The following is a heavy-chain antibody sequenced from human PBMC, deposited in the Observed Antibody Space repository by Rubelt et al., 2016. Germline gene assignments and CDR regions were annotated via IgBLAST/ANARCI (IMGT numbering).Heavy chain of an antibody. J-gene: IGHJ3*02. Sequence: VMSWVRQAPGKGLEWVSAISGSGSSTSYADSVRGRFTISRDNSRNTLYLQMNSLTADDTAVYYCARDVGDGFLEWSSPGYAFDIWGQGTMVTVSS. V-gene: IGHV3-23*01. CDR1: V. CDR3: ARDVGDGFLEWSSPGYAFDI. D-gene: IGHD3-3*01. CDR2: ISGSGSST.